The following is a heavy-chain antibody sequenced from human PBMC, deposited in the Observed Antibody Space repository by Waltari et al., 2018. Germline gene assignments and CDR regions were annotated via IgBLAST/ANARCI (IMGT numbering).Heavy chain of an antibody. V-gene: IGHV4-59*08. CDR1: GGSISSYY. CDR2: IYYSGST. Sequence: QVQLQESGPGLVKPSETLSLTCTVSGGSISSYYWSWTRQPPGKGLEWIGYIYYSGSTNYNPSLKSRVTISVDTPNNQFSLWVNSVTAADTAVYYCARHRGISGSYQNWFDPWGQGTLVTVSS. D-gene: IGHD1-26*01. J-gene: IGHJ5*02. CDR3: ARHRGISGSYQNWFDP.